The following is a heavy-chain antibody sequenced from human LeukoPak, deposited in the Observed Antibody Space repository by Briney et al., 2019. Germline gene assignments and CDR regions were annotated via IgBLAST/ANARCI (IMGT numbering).Heavy chain of an antibody. D-gene: IGHD3-10*01. CDR2: ISSGATYE. V-gene: IGHV3-30*01. CDR3: ARDSTYYYDSGSSGPHYFDN. CDR1: GFSFSTYA. J-gene: IGHJ4*02. Sequence: GSLRLPCAASGFSFSTYAMHWVRQAPGKGLEWVSLISSGATYEYYADSVKGRFTISRDNSKNTLYLQLNSLRAEDTAVYYCARDSTYYYDSGSSGPHYFDNWGQGTLVTVSS.